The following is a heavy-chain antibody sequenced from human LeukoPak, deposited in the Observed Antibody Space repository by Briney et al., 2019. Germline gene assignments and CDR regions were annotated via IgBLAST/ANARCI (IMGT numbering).Heavy chain of an antibody. J-gene: IGHJ5*02. Sequence: SETLSLTCHVSGGYITTYYWSWIRQPLGKGLEWIGYAYYSGSDEYNPSIRSRVTMSADASRNQFSLTLNSVTAADTAIYYCATLNIESSSGWFFRSWGQGTLVSVSS. D-gene: IGHD6-19*01. CDR3: ATLNIESSSGWFFRS. CDR1: GGYITTYY. V-gene: IGHV4-59*01. CDR2: AYYSGSD.